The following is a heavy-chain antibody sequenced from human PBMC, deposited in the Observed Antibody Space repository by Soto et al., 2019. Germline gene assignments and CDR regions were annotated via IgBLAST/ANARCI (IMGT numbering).Heavy chain of an antibody. Sequence: EVQLVESGGGLVQPGGSLRLSCAASGFTFSNYDMHWVRQATGKGLEWVSSIGTAGDPYYPGYVKGRFPISRENAKNSLYLQLSRLRAGDTDVYYCARGSHLGSYGYFDYGGQGPLVTVSS. CDR1: GFTFSNYD. CDR2: IGTAGDP. CDR3: ARGSHLGSYGYFDY. J-gene: IGHJ4*02. D-gene: IGHD1-26*01. V-gene: IGHV3-13*05.